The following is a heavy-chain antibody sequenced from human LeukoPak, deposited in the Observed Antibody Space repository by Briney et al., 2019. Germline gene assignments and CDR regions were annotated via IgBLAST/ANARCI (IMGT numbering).Heavy chain of an antibody. J-gene: IGHJ3*02. Sequence: SETLSLTCAVYGGSFSGYYWSWIRQPPGKGLEWIGYIYYSGSTYYNPSLKSRVTISVDTSKNQFSLKLSSVTAADTAVYYCARGDSGYWGFDIWGQGTMVTVSS. D-gene: IGHD3-22*01. CDR2: IYYSGST. CDR1: GGSFSGYY. CDR3: ARGDSGYWGFDI. V-gene: IGHV4-30-4*01.